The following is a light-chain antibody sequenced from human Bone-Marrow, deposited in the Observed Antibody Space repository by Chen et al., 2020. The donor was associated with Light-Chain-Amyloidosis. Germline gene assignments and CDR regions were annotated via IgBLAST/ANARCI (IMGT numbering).Light chain of an antibody. CDR3: SSYTSSSNWV. Sequence: QSALTQPASVSGSPGQSITISCTGISSDVGGYNYVSWYQQHPGKAPKLMIYEVSNRPSGVSNRFSGSKSGNTASLTISGLQAEDEADYYCSSYTSSSNWVFGGGTKLTVL. CDR2: EVS. V-gene: IGLV2-14*01. J-gene: IGLJ3*02. CDR1: SSDVGGYNY.